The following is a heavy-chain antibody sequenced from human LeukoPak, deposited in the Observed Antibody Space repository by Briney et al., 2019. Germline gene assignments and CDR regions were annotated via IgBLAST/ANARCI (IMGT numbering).Heavy chain of an antibody. Sequence: GGSLRLSCAASGFTFSSYWMHWVRQAPGKGLVWVSRLDTDGSNTGYADSVKGRFTISRDNAKNTLYLQMNSLRAEDTAVYYCARTLSSIAARSGGDFDYWGQGTLVTVSS. CDR3: ARTLSSIAARSGGDFDY. CDR2: LDTDGSNT. J-gene: IGHJ4*02. CDR1: GFTFSSYW. D-gene: IGHD6-6*01. V-gene: IGHV3-74*01.